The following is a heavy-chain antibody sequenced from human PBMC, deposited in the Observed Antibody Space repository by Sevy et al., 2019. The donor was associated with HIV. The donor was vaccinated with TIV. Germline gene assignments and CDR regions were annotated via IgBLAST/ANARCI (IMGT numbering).Heavy chain of an antibody. CDR2: IYYSGST. CDR1: GGSISSSSYY. V-gene: IGHV4-39*01. D-gene: IGHD3-10*01. Sequence: SETLSLTCTVPGGSISSSSYYWGWIRQPPGKGLEWIGSIYYSGSTYYNPSLKSRVTISVDTSKNQFSLKLSSVTAADTAVYYCASTRTIWFRESLWFDPWGQGTLVTVSS. CDR3: ASTRTIWFRESLWFDP. J-gene: IGHJ5*02.